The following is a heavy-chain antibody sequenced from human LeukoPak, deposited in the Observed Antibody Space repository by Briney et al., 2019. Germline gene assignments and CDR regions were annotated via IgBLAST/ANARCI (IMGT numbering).Heavy chain of an antibody. J-gene: IGHJ4*02. D-gene: IGHD3-22*01. Sequence: GGSLRLSCAASGFTLSSYWMHWVRQAPGKGLVWVSRINSDGSSTSYADSVKGRFTISRDNAKNTLYLQMNSLRAEDTAVYYCAREDYDSSGYYSYYFDYWGQGTLVTVSS. CDR1: GFTLSSYW. V-gene: IGHV3-74*01. CDR2: INSDGSST. CDR3: AREDYDSSGYYSYYFDY.